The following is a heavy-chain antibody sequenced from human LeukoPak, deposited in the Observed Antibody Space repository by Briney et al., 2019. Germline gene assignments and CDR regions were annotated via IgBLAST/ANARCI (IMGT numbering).Heavy chain of an antibody. CDR3: AKDGDDCIDF. J-gene: IGHJ4*02. V-gene: IGHV3-30*02. CDR2: IRYDGGNQ. D-gene: IGHD3-22*01. CDR1: GVILNTYG. Sequence: GGSLRLSCVASGVILNTYGMHWVRQAPGKGLEWVAFIRYDGGNQYYADSVKGRFTISRDNSKNTMSLQMNSLGAEDTAVYYCAKDGDDCIDFWGQGTLVTVSS.